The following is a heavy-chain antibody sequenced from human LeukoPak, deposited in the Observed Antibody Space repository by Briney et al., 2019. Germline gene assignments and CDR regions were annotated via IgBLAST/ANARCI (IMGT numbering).Heavy chain of an antibody. J-gene: IGHJ6*03. CDR2: ISTRSDYI. CDR3: ARLQCSSTRKSIREAYMDV. Sequence: PGGSLRLSCAASGFTFSTYWMSWVRQAPGTGLEWVSSISTRSDYIYYGDSVKGRFTVSRDNAKNALYLQMNSLIAEDTAVYYCARLQCSSTRKSIREAYMDVWGKGTTVTVSS. CDR1: GFTFSTYW. V-gene: IGHV3-21*01. D-gene: IGHD2-2*01.